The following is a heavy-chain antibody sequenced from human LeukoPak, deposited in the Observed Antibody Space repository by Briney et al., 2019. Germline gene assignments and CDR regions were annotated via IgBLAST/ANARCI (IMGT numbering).Heavy chain of an antibody. D-gene: IGHD6-13*01. J-gene: IGHJ6*02. CDR2: ISYDGSNK. CDR3: AKELAAAGTYYYYGMDV. Sequence: GRSLRLSCAVSGFTFSSYGMHWVRQAPGKGLEWVAVISYDGSNKYYADSVKGRFTISRDNSKNTLYLQMNSLRAEDTAVYYCAKELAAAGTYYYYGMDVWGQGTTVTVSS. CDR1: GFTFSSYG. V-gene: IGHV3-30*18.